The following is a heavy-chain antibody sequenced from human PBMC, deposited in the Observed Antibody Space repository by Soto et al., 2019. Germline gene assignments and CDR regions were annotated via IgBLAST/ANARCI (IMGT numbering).Heavy chain of an antibody. V-gene: IGHV1-46*01. J-gene: IGHJ4*02. CDR3: ARGVVLRFLERSAGGDCYFDY. Sequence: ASVKVSCKASGYTFTSYYMHWVRQAPAQGLAWMGIINPSGGSTSYAQKFQGRVTMTRDTSTSTVYMELISLRSEDTAVYYCARGVVLRFLERSAGGDCYFDYWGQGTLVTV. CDR1: GYTFTSYY. CDR2: INPSGGST. D-gene: IGHD3-3*01.